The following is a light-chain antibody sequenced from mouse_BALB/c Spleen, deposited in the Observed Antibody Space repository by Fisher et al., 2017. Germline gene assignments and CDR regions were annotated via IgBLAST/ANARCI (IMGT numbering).Light chain of an antibody. V-gene: IGKV4-63*01. J-gene: IGKJ2*01. CDR2: DTS. CDR1: SSVSY. CDR3: FQGSGYPYT. Sequence: DIVMTQTTAIMSASPGEKVTMTCSASSSVSYMHWYQQKSGTSPKRWIYDTSKLASGVPGRFSGSGSGNSYSLTISSMEAEDVATYYCFQGSGYPYTFGGGTKLEIK.